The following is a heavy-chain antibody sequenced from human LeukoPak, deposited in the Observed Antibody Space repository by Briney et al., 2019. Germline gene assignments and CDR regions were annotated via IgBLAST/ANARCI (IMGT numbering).Heavy chain of an antibody. Sequence: GASVKVSCKVSGYTLTELSMHWVRQAPGKGLEWMGGFDPEDGETIYAQKFQGRVTMTEDTSTDTAYMELSSLRSEDTAVYYCARDQVPTPYYYDSSGYLPDYWGQGTLVTVSS. V-gene: IGHV1-24*01. CDR1: GYTLTELS. CDR2: FDPEDGET. D-gene: IGHD3-22*01. J-gene: IGHJ4*02. CDR3: ARDQVPTPYYYDSSGYLPDY.